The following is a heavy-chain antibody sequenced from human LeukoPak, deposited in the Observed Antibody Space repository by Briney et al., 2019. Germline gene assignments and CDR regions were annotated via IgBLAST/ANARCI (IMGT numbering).Heavy chain of an antibody. J-gene: IGHJ6*03. CDR3: ARGGYSYGLRYYYYYYMDV. V-gene: IGHV1-8*03. CDR1: GYTFTSYY. Sequence: GASVKVSCKASGYTFTSYYMHWVRQATGQGLEWMGWMNPNSGNTGYAQKFQGRVTITRNTSISTAYMELSSLRSEDTAVYYCARGGYSYGLRYYYYYYMDVWGKGTTVTVSS. CDR2: MNPNSGNT. D-gene: IGHD5-18*01.